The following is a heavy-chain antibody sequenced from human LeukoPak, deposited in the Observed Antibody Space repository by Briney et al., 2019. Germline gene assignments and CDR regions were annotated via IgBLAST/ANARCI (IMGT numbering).Heavy chain of an antibody. CDR1: GGSISSYY. CDR3: ARARNLVVVPAAPITYFDY. CDR2: IYTSGST. J-gene: IGHJ4*02. V-gene: IGHV4-4*07. D-gene: IGHD2-2*01. Sequence: PSETLSLTCTVSGGSISSYYWSWIRQPAGKGLEWIGRIYTSGSTNYNPSLKSRVTMSVDTSKNQFSLKLSSVTAADTAVYYCARARNLVVVPAAPITYFDYWGQGTLVTVSS.